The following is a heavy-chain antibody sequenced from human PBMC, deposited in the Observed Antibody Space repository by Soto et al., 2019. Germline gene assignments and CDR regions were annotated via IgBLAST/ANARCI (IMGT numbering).Heavy chain of an antibody. Sequence: QVQLVQSGAEVKKPGASVKVSCKASGYTFTGYTINWVRQAPGQGLEWMGWISGYNGNTNYAQKLQDRVTLTTDTSTSTADMRPRSLGSDDTAVYYCARARGSGSYYYYGMDVWGQGTTVTVSS. V-gene: IGHV1-18*04. CDR3: ARARGSGSYYYYGMDV. CDR1: GYTFTGYT. CDR2: ISGYNGNT. D-gene: IGHD3-10*01. J-gene: IGHJ6*02.